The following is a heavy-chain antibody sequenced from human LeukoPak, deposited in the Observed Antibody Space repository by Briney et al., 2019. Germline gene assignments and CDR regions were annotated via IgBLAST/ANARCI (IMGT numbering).Heavy chain of an antibody. CDR3: AAHHYSSSWYHLDY. V-gene: IGHV3-53*04. Sequence: PGGSLRLSCAASGFTVSSNYMSWVRQAPGKGLEWVSVIYSGGSTYYADSVKGRFTISRHNSKNTLHLQMNSLRAEDTAVYYCAAHHYSSSWYHLDYWGQGTLVTVSS. J-gene: IGHJ4*02. D-gene: IGHD6-13*01. CDR1: GFTVSSNY. CDR2: IYSGGST.